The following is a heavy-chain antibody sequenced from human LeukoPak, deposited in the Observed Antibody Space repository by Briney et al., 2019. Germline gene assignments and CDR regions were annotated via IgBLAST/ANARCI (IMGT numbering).Heavy chain of an antibody. Sequence: GGSLRLSCAASEFSFSSDAMSWVRQAPGKGLEWVSAISGSGGSTYYADSVQGRFTISRDNSKNTLYLQMNSLRAEDTAVYYCAKDGDSGPNFDYWGQGTLVTVSS. CDR3: AKDGDSGPNFDY. CDR2: ISGSGGST. J-gene: IGHJ4*02. V-gene: IGHV3-23*01. CDR1: EFSFSSDA. D-gene: IGHD5-12*01.